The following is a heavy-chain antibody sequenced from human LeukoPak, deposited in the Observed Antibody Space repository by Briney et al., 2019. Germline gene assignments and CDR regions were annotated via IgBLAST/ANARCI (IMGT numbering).Heavy chain of an antibody. CDR1: GFTFSTYG. V-gene: IGHV3-30*02. D-gene: IGHD3-10*01. CDR2: IPYDGSDK. Sequence: GGSLRLSCAASGFTFSTYGMHWVRQAPGKGLEWVAFIPYDGSDKYYTDSVKGRFTISRDNSKNTLYLQMNSLRAEDTAVYYCAKNQGYFTSAGNWGQGTLVTVSS. CDR3: AKNQGYFTSAGN. J-gene: IGHJ4*02.